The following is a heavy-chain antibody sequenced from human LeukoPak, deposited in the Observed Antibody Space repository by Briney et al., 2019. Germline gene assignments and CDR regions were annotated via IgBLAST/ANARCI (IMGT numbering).Heavy chain of an antibody. J-gene: IGHJ4*02. CDR1: GFVFSRDN. Sequence: GGSLRLSCIASGFVFSRDNMNWVRQAPGKGLEWVAHISETIYYADSVQGRFTISRDNAKNSLYLQMSNLRVDHTAMYYCVREVGRPKTFYFDSWGRGTPVTVSS. V-gene: IGHV3-48*04. CDR3: VREVGRPKTFYFDS. CDR2: ISETI. D-gene: IGHD3-16*01.